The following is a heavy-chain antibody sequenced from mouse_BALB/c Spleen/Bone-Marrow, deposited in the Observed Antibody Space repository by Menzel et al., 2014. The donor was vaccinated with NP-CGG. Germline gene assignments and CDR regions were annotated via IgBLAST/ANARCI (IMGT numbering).Heavy chain of an antibody. CDR1: GYTFTSYY. V-gene: IGHV1S81*02. CDR2: VNPNNGGT. Sequence: QVQLQQPGAELVKPGASVKLSCKASGYTFTSYYLYWVKQRPGQGLEWIGEVNPNNGGTNFNEKFKSKATLTVDKSSSTAYMQLSSLTSKDSAVYYCTRARPGGFAYWGQGTLVTVSA. D-gene: IGHD4-1*01. J-gene: IGHJ3*01. CDR3: TRARPGGFAY.